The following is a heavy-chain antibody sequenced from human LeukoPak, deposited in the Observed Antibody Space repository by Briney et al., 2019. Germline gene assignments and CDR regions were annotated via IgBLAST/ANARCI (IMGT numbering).Heavy chain of an antibody. Sequence: GASVKVSCKASGYTFTSYYMHWVRQAPGQGLEWMGIINPSGGSTSYAQKFQGRVTMTRDTSTSTVYMELSSLRSEDTAVYYCAREPMIVVGRGAFDIWGQGTMVTVPS. CDR1: GYTFTSYY. CDR2: INPSGGST. J-gene: IGHJ3*02. V-gene: IGHV1-46*01. D-gene: IGHD3-22*01. CDR3: AREPMIVVGRGAFDI.